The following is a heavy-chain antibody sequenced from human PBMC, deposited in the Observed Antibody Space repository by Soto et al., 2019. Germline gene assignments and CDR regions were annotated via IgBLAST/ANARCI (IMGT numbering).Heavy chain of an antibody. CDR1: GYPFPSYA. CDR2: INAVNGNT. D-gene: IGHD1-1*01. V-gene: IGHV1-3*01. J-gene: IGHJ4*02. CDR3: ASGTGAPRVTRFDY. Sequence: ALVKVSSKASGYPFPSYALHWVRQAPGQRLEWMGWINAVNGNTKYSQKFQGRVTITRDTSASTAYMELSSLRSEDTAVYYCASGTGAPRVTRFDYWGQGTLVTDSS.